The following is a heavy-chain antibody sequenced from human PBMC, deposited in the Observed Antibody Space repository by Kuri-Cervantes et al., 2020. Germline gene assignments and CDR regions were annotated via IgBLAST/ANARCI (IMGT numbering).Heavy chain of an antibody. CDR3: ARGSYRHYYFDY. V-gene: IGHV3-13*01. CDR2: IGTAGDT. Sequence: GESLKISCAASGFTFSSYDMHWVRQATGKGLEWVSAIGTAGDTYYPGSVKGRFTISRDNAKNSLYLQMNSLRAEDTAVYYCARGSYRHYYFDYWGQGTLVTVSS. D-gene: IGHD3-16*02. J-gene: IGHJ4*02. CDR1: GFTFSSYD.